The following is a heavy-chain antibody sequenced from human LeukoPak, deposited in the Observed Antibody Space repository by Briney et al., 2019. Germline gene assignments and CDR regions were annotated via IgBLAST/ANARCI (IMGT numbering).Heavy chain of an antibody. CDR3: ARERGATVYYYYMDV. D-gene: IGHD1-26*01. CDR1: GYTFTSYG. J-gene: IGHJ6*03. CDR2: ISAYNGNT. Sequence: GASVKVSCKASGYTFTSYGISWVRQAPGQGLEWMGWISAYNGNTNYAQKLQGRVTMTTDTSTSTAYMEPRSLRSDDTAVYYCARERGATVYYYYMDVWGKGTTVTVSS. V-gene: IGHV1-18*01.